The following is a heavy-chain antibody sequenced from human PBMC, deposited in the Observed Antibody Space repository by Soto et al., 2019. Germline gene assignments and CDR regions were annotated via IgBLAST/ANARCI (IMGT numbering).Heavy chain of an antibody. D-gene: IGHD2-2*01. V-gene: IGHV4-34*01. Sequence: SETLSLICAVQGGSFSDHYWSWTRQPPGKGLEWIGEINHSGVTNYNPSLSSRLTISVDTSKNQFSLKLSSVTAADTAVYYCARGQNECGATSCYGGNWFDPWGQGTLVTVSS. CDR2: INHSGVT. CDR3: ARGQNECGATSCYGGNWFDP. J-gene: IGHJ5*02. CDR1: GGSFSDHY.